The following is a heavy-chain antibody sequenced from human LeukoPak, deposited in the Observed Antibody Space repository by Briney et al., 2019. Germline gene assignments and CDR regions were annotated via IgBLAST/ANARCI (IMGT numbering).Heavy chain of an antibody. CDR3: ARGSHYYDSSGYGY. D-gene: IGHD3-22*01. V-gene: IGHV4-34*01. Sequence: SETLSLTCAVYGGSFSGYYWSWIRQPPGKGLEWIGEINHSGSTNYNPSLKSRVTISVDTSKNQFSLKLSSVTAADTAVYYSARGSHYYDSSGYGYWGQGTLVTVSS. CDR2: INHSGST. CDR1: GGSFSGYY. J-gene: IGHJ4*02.